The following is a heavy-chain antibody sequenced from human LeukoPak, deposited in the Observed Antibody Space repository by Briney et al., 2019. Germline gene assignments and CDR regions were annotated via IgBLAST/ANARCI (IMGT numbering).Heavy chain of an antibody. Sequence: GGTLRLSCAASGFTFSSYGMSWVRQAPGKGLEWVSAISGSGGSTYYADSVKGRFTISRDNSKNTLYLQMNSLRADDTAVYYCARERGGLIAAAGTYYFDYWGQGTLVTVSS. V-gene: IGHV3-23*01. CDR2: ISGSGGST. CDR1: GFTFSSYG. D-gene: IGHD6-13*01. J-gene: IGHJ4*02. CDR3: ARERGGLIAAAGTYYFDY.